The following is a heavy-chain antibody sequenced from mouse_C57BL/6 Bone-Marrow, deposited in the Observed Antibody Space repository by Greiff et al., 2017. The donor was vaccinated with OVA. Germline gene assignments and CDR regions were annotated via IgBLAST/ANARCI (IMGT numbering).Heavy chain of an antibody. CDR1: GYAFSSSW. CDR2: IYPGDGDT. D-gene: IGHD2-2*01. J-gene: IGHJ3*01. Sequence: QVQLKESGPELVKPGASVKISCKASGYAFSSSWMNWVKQRPGKGLEWIGRIYPGDGDTNYNGKFKGKATLTADKSSSTAYMQLSSLTSEDSAVYFCARGGSTMVTNWGQGTLVTVSA. CDR3: ARGGSTMVTN. V-gene: IGHV1-82*01.